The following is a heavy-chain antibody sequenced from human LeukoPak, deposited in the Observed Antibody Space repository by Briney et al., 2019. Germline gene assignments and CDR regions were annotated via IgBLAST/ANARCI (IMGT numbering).Heavy chain of an antibody. D-gene: IGHD6-13*01. CDR2: IYYSGST. CDR1: GGSISSYY. V-gene: IGHV4-59*01. J-gene: IGHJ4*02. Sequence: SETLSLTCTVSGGSISSYYWSWIRQPPGKGLEWIGYIYYSGSTNYNPSLKSRVTISVDTSKNQFSLKLSSVTAADTAVYYCARRETNSWHNYWGQGSWVTVSS. CDR3: ARRETNSWHNY.